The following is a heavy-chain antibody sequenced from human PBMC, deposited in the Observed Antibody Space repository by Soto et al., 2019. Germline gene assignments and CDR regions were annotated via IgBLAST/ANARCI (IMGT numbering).Heavy chain of an antibody. V-gene: IGHV3-21*01. CDR3: ARVQYSSSFYYYYGMDV. D-gene: IGHD6-6*01. Sequence: GGSLRLSCAASGFTFSSYSMNWVRQAPGKGLEWVSSISSSSSYIYYADSVKGRFTISRDNAKNSLYLQMNSLRAEDTAVYYCARVQYSSSFYYYYGMDVWGQGTTVTVYS. CDR2: ISSSSSYI. J-gene: IGHJ6*02. CDR1: GFTFSSYS.